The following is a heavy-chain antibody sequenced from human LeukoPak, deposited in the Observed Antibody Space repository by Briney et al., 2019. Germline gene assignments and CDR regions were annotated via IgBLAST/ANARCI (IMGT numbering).Heavy chain of an antibody. V-gene: IGHV4-61*02. D-gene: IGHD6-13*01. J-gene: IGHJ4*02. CDR1: SGSISSGSYY. CDR3: ARSAGVYSTRGYFDY. Sequence: SETLSLTCTVSSGSISSGSYYWSWIRQPAGKGLEWIGRIYTSGSTNYNPSLKSRVTISVDTSKNQFSLKLSSVTAADTAVYYCARSAGVYSTRGYFDYWGQGTLVTVSS. CDR2: IYTSGST.